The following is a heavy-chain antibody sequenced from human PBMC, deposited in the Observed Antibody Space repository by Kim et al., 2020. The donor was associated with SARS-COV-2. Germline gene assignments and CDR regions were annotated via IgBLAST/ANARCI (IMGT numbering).Heavy chain of an antibody. V-gene: IGHV3-7*01. CDR3: ARGGRADY. D-gene: IGHD3-16*01. CDR2: DGSDK. J-gene: IGHJ4*02. Sequence: DGSDKNYVDSVKGQFTISRDNAKNSLYLQMTSLRVEDTAVYYCARGGRADYWGQGTLVTVSS.